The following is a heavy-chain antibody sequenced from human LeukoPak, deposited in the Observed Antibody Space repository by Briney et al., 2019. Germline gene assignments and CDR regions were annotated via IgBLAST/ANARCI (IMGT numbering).Heavy chain of an antibody. CDR1: GFTFSSNW. CDR3: ARMGDCSGGSCYSGPPDAFDI. J-gene: IGHJ3*02. Sequence: GGSLTLSCAASGFTFSSNWMRWVRQAPGKGMGLVSDIKQDESEKTYVDSVKGRFTISKANAKNSLYLQMNSLRAEDTAVYYCARMGDCSGGSCYSGPPDAFDIWGQGTKVTVSS. V-gene: IGHV3-7*01. CDR2: IKQDESEK. D-gene: IGHD2-15*01.